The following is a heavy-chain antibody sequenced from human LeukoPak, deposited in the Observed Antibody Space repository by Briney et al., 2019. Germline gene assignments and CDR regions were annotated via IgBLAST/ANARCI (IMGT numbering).Heavy chain of an antibody. CDR3: ARGRITMVRGVINDAFDI. CDR1: GDSISSSSYP. CDR2: IYYSGST. Sequence: SETLSLTCTVSGDSISSSSYPWGWIRQPPGKGLEWIGSIYYSGSTYYNPSLKSRVTISVDTSKNQFSLKLSSVTAADTAVYYCARGRITMVRGVINDAFDIWGQGTMVTVSS. D-gene: IGHD3-10*01. J-gene: IGHJ3*02. V-gene: IGHV4-39*07.